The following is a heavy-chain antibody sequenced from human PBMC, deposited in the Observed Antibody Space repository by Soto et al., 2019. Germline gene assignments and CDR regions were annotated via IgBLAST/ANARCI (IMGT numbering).Heavy chain of an antibody. CDR2: ISPYNGNT. D-gene: IGHD4-4*01. Sequence: ASVKVSCKASGYTFSSYAISWVRQAPGQGLEWMGWISPYNGNTHYAQNLQGRVTMTTDTSTTTAYMELRSLKSDDTAIYYCARGTTVTTTPTHHFMDFWGKGSTVIVSS. CDR3: ARGTTVTTTPTHHFMDF. J-gene: IGHJ6*03. V-gene: IGHV1-18*01. CDR1: GYTFSSYA.